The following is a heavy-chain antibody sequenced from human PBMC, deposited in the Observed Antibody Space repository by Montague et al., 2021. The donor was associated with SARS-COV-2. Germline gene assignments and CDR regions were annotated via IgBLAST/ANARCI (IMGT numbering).Heavy chain of an antibody. J-gene: IGHJ6*02. V-gene: IGHV5-51*01. CDR1: GYSFISYW. CDR3: VRLGGLRDYYYYGMDV. Sequence: QSGAEVKKPGESLKISCKGSGYSFISYWIGWVRQMPGKGLEWMGIIYPCDSETRYSPSFQGQVTISADKSISTAYLQWSSLRASDTAMYYCVRLGGLRDYYYYGMDVWGQGTTVTVSS. D-gene: IGHD5-12*01. CDR2: IYPCDSET.